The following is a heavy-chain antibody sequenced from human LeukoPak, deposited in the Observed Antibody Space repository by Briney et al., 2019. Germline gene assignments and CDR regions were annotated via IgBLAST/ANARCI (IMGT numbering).Heavy chain of an antibody. V-gene: IGHV3-48*03. CDR3: ARAGVWFGELLRNTNWFDP. Sequence: GGSLRLSCAASGFTFSSYEMNWVRQAPGKGLEWVSYISSSGSTIYYADSVKGRFTISRDNAKNSLYLQMNSLRVEDTAVYYCARAGVWFGELLRNTNWFDPWGQGTLVTVSS. CDR1: GFTFSSYE. CDR2: ISSSGSTI. J-gene: IGHJ5*02. D-gene: IGHD3-10*01.